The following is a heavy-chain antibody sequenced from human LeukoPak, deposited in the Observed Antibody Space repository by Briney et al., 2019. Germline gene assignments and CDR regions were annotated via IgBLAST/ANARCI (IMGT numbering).Heavy chain of an antibody. V-gene: IGHV4-39*01. J-gene: IGHJ4*02. CDR2: FYYSGST. CDR1: GFTFSSYW. CDR3: ASGYSHRRFFDY. Sequence: GSLRLSCAASGFTFSSYWMSWVRQPPGKGLEWIGNFYYSGSTYYNPSLKSRVTISVDTSKNQFSLKLSSVTAADTAVYYCASGYSHRRFFDYWGQGTLVTVSS. D-gene: IGHD3-22*01.